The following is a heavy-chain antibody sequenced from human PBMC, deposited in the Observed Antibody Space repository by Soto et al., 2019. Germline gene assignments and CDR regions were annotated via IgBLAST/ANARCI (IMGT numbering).Heavy chain of an antibody. CDR3: ARDAVYWRSTSCSDSSSWTRPMFDP. CDR1: GYTFTSYG. V-gene: IGHV1-18*01. CDR2: ISAYNGNT. D-gene: IGHD2-2*01. J-gene: IGHJ5*02. Sequence: QVQLVQSGAEVKKPGASVKVSCKASGYTFTSYGISWVRQAPGQGLEWMGWISAYNGNTNYAQKLQGRVTMTTDTSTSTADMELRSLRADDTAVYYCARDAVYWRSTSCSDSSSWTRPMFDPWGQGNLVTVAS.